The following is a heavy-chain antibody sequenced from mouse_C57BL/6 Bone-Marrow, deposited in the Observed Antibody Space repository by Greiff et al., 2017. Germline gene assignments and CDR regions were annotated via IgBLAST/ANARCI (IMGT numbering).Heavy chain of an antibody. CDR3: ARSAPLLLRAWFAY. V-gene: IGHV1-61*01. Sequence: QVQLQQPGAELVRPGSSVKLSCKASGYTFTSYWMDWVKQRPGQGLEWIGNIYPSDSETHYNQKFKDKATLTVDKSSSTAYMQLSSLTSEDSAVYYCARSAPLLLRAWFAYWGQGTLVTVSA. CDR1: GYTFTSYW. D-gene: IGHD1-1*01. CDR2: IYPSDSET. J-gene: IGHJ3*01.